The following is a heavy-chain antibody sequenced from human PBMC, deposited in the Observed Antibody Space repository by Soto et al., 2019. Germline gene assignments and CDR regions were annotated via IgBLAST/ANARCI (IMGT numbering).Heavy chain of an antibody. CDR2: ISSNSSYI. CDR1: GFTFCSYS. CDR3: ARGNYYEIEAKPVDY. Sequence: PGGSLRLSCAASGFTFCSYSMHWVRQAPGKGLEWVSSISSNSSYIYYADSVKGRFTISRDNAKNSLYLQMNSLRAEDTAVYYCARGNYYEIEAKPVDYWGQGTLVTVSS. D-gene: IGHD3-22*01. J-gene: IGHJ4*02. V-gene: IGHV3-21*01.